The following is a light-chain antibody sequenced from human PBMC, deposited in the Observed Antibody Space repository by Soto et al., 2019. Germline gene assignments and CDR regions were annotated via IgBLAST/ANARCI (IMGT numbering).Light chain of an antibody. CDR3: CLYTSTRTVV. Sequence: QSVLTQPPSVSGSPGQSVTISCSGTSSDIGSYNRVSWYQQSPGTAPKLIIYEVSNRPSGVPDRFSGSKSGNTASLSISGLQTEDEADYYCCLYTSTRTVVFGGVTTLTVL. CDR1: SSDIGSYNR. J-gene: IGLJ2*01. V-gene: IGLV2-18*01. CDR2: EVS.